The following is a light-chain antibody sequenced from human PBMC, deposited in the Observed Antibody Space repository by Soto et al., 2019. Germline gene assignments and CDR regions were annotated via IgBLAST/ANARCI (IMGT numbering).Light chain of an antibody. V-gene: IGKV3-20*01. Sequence: EIVLTQSPGTLSLSPGDRATLSCRASQSVNSNFLAWYQQKPGQAPRLLIYGASSRATGIPDTFSGSGSGTDFTLTISRLEPGDFAVYYCQLRSFTFGGGTKVEIK. J-gene: IGKJ4*01. CDR3: QLRSFT. CDR2: GAS. CDR1: QSVNSNF.